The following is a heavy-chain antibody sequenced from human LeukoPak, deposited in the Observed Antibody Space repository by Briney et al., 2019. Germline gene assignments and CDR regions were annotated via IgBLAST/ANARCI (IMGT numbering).Heavy chain of an antibody. CDR2: IRYDGSNK. Sequence: GGSLRLSCAASGFTFSSYGMHWVRQAPGKGLEWVAFIRYDGSNKYYADSVKGRFTISRDNSKNTLYLQMNSLRAEDTAVYYCAKDPRQLVVITVYYFDYWGQGTLVTVSS. CDR1: GFTFSSYG. D-gene: IGHD3-22*01. CDR3: AKDPRQLVVITVYYFDY. V-gene: IGHV3-30*02. J-gene: IGHJ4*02.